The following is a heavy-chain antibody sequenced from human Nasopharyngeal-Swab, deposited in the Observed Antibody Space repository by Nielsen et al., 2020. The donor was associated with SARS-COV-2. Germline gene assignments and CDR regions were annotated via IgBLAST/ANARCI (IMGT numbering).Heavy chain of an antibody. CDR3: ARILSGYDRYYFDY. J-gene: IGHJ4*02. D-gene: IGHD5-12*01. CDR2: INPNSGGT. V-gene: IGHV1-2*06. Sequence: WVRQATGQGLEWMGRINPNSGGTNYAQKFQGRVTMTRDTSISTAYMELSRLRSDDAAVYYCARILSGYDRYYFDYWGQGTLVTVSS.